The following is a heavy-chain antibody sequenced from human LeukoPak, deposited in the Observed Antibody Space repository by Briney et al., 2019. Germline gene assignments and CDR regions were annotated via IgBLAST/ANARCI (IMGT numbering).Heavy chain of an antibody. V-gene: IGHV4-39*01. CDR3: ARGLDSSSWYTYYYYYGMDV. CDR1: GGSLSSRSHY. CDR2: LSNSGNT. D-gene: IGHD6-13*01. J-gene: IGHJ6*02. Sequence: PSETLSLTCTVSGGSLSSRSHYWGWIRQPPGQGLEWIGSLSNSGNTYYNPSLKSRVTISVDTSKNEFSLKLSSVTAADTAVYYCARGLDSSSWYTYYYYYGMDVWGQGTTVTVSS.